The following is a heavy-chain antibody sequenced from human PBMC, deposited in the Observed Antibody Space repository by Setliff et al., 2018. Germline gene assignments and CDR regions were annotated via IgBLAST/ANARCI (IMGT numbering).Heavy chain of an antibody. Sequence: ASVKVSCKASGYTFTGYYMHWVRQAPGQGLEWMGRINPNSGGTNYAQKFQGWVTMTRDTSISTAYMELSRLRSDDTAVYYCASRRGLEWSLGAFDIWGQGTMVTVSS. CDR3: ASRRGLEWSLGAFDI. D-gene: IGHD3-3*01. CDR2: INPNSGGT. V-gene: IGHV1-2*04. J-gene: IGHJ3*02. CDR1: GYTFTGYY.